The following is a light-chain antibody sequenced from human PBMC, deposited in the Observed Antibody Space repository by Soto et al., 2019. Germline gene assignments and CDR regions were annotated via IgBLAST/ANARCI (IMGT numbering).Light chain of an antibody. V-gene: IGKV3-15*01. CDR3: HQYNTWPLT. CDR2: DAS. Sequence: DILMTQSPFSLSVSPGDRATLSCRASQSISSDLAWYQQKPGQAPRLLISDASTRATGIPARFNGSGSGTEFTLAISSLQSEDFAIYYCHQYNTWPLTFGGGTKVDIK. CDR1: QSISSD. J-gene: IGKJ4*01.